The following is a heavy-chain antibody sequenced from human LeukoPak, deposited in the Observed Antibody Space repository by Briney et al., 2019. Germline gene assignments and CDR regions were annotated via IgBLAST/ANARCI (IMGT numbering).Heavy chain of an antibody. J-gene: IGHJ4*02. CDR2: INPSGGST. Sequence: GASVKVSCKASGYTFTGYYMHWVRQAPGQGLEWMGWINPSGGSTSYAQKFQGRVTMTRDMSTSTVYMELSSLRSEDTAVYYCATGTRLYYFDYWGQGTPVTVSS. CDR3: ATGTRLYYFDY. V-gene: IGHV1-46*01. CDR1: GYTFTGYY. D-gene: IGHD2-2*01.